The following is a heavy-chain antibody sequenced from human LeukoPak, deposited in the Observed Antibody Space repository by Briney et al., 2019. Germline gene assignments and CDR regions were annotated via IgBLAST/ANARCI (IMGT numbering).Heavy chain of an antibody. CDR2: IYYSGST. V-gene: IGHV4-31*03. J-gene: IGHJ4*02. D-gene: IGHD3-22*01. CDR1: GGSISSGGYY. Sequence: SETLSLTCTVSGGSISSGGYYWSWIRQLPGKGLEWIGYIYYSGSTYYNPSLKSRVTISVDTSKNQFSLKLNSVTAADTAVYYCGTCDSSGYYLVYWGQGTLVTVSS. CDR3: GTCDSSGYYLVY.